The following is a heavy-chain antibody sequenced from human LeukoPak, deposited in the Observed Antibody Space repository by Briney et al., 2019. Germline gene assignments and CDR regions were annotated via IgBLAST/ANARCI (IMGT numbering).Heavy chain of an antibody. J-gene: IGHJ4*02. V-gene: IGHV1-8*01. Sequence: ASVKVSCKASGYTFTSYDINWVRQATGQGLEWMGWMNRNSGNTGYAQKFQGRVTMTRNTSISTAYMELSSLRSEDTAVYYCARGREIPTDFDYWGQGTLVTVSS. CDR2: MNRNSGNT. D-gene: IGHD2-2*02. CDR3: ARGREIPTDFDY. CDR1: GYTFTSYD.